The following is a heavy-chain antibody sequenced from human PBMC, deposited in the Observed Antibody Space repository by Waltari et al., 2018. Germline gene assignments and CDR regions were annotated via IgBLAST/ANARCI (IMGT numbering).Heavy chain of an antibody. V-gene: IGHV4-39*07. J-gene: IGHJ4*02. Sequence: QLQLQESGPGLVKPSETLSLTCTVSGGSISSSSYYWGWIRQPPGKGLEWIGSIYYSGSTDYNPSLKSRVTISVDTSKNQFSLKLSSVTAADTAVYYCARRDYYGSGSPGWGQGTLVTVSS. CDR1: GGSISSSSYY. CDR3: ARRDYYGSGSPG. D-gene: IGHD3-10*01. CDR2: IYYSGST.